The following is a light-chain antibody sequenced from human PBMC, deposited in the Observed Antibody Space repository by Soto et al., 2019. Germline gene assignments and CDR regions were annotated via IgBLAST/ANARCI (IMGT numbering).Light chain of an antibody. CDR1: QSLLHTNGYTY. Sequence: DIVMTQSPLSLPVTPGEPASISCRSSQSLLHTNGYTYLDWYLQRPGQSPQLLIYLGSIRASGVPDRFSGSASGTDFTLKISRVEPEDVGVYYCMQALQTPWTFGQGTKVEIK. CDR2: LGS. CDR3: MQALQTPWT. V-gene: IGKV2-28*01. J-gene: IGKJ1*01.